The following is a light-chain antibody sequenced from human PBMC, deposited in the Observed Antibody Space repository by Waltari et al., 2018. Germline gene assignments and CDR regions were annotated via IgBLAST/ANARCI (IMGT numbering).Light chain of an antibody. CDR1: SSDGGGYNF. Sequence: QSALTQPASVSGSPGQSITISCTGTSSDGGGYNFASWYHQHPGKAPKLMIYEVSNRPSGVSNRFSGSKSDNTASLTISGLQAEDEADYYCSSYTSSSTWVFGGGTKLTVL. J-gene: IGLJ3*02. CDR2: EVS. V-gene: IGLV2-14*01. CDR3: SSYTSSSTWV.